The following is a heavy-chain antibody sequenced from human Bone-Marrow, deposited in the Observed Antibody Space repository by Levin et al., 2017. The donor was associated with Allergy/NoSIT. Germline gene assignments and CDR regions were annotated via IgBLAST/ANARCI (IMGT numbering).Heavy chain of an antibody. CDR2: VNNDGTNT. Sequence: PGESLKISCAASGFRFSNYWMHWVRQVPGKGLVWVSHVNNDGTNTFYADSVKGRFSISRDNAKNTLHLQMNSLTGEDTAVYFCVRDWYGIDVWGQGTSVTVSS. CDR1: GFRFSNYW. V-gene: IGHV3-74*01. J-gene: IGHJ6*02. CDR3: VRDWYGIDV.